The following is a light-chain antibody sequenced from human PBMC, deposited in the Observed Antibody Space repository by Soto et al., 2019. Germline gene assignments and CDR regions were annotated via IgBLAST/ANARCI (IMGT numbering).Light chain of an antibody. CDR1: QSINTW. Sequence: DIQMTQSPSTLSASVGDRVTITCRASQSINTWLAWYQQKPGKAPNLLIYKASSLKSGVTSRFSGFGSGTEFALNITSLKPDDFAIYYCQQYNSYLISFGQGTRLEI. J-gene: IGKJ5*01. V-gene: IGKV1-5*03. CDR2: KAS. CDR3: QQYNSYLIS.